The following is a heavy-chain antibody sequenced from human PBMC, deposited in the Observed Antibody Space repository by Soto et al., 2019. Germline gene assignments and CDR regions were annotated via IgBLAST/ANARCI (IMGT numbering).Heavy chain of an antibody. CDR3: AKSGDGYSSGWYVF. Sequence: DVQLLESGGGLVQPGGSLRLSCAASGFTFSSYAMTWVRQAPGKGLEWVSAISGSGGHTYYADSVKGRFDISRDNSKITLYLQMNSLRAEDTAVYYCAKSGDGYSSGWYVFWGQGTLVTVSS. CDR1: GFTFSSYA. J-gene: IGHJ5*01. CDR2: ISGSGGHT. D-gene: IGHD5-12*01. V-gene: IGHV3-23*01.